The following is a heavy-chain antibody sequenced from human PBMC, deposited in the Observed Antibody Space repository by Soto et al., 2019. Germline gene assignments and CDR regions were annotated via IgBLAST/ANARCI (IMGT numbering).Heavy chain of an antibody. CDR2: ISHDGSDK. Sequence: QVRLVESVGGVVQPGRSLRLSCVSSGFTFSSYGMHWVRQAPGKGLEWVAVISHDGSDKFYADSVKGRFTISRDTSKNTLYLQMNSLRPEDTAVYYCAKGGSWSGNNWGQGTLVTVSS. CDR3: AKGGSWSGNN. J-gene: IGHJ4*02. CDR1: GFTFSSYG. D-gene: IGHD3-3*01. V-gene: IGHV3-30*18.